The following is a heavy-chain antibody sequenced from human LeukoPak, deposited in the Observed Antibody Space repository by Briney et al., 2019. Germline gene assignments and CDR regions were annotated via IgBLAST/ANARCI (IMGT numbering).Heavy chain of an antibody. J-gene: IGHJ3*02. D-gene: IGHD5-24*01. V-gene: IGHV4-59*08. CDR2: IYYSGST. CDR1: VGPNSSYY. Sequence: PSETLSLTCSVSVGPNSSYYWGWTRQPPGKGLEWIGYIYYSGSTNYTPSLKSRVTISLDMSKNQFSLKLSSVTADPTAVYCCTRHCRGGWLQFHAFDIWGQGTMVTVSS. CDR3: TRHCRGGWLQFHAFDI.